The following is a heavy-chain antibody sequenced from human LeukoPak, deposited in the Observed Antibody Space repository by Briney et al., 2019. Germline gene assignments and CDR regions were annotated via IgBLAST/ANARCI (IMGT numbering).Heavy chain of an antibody. J-gene: IGHJ4*02. CDR2: ISGDGVST. CDR3: ARESGKFDY. Sequence: GGSLRLSCAASGFNFSTYWIHWVRQAPGKGLEWVSLISGDGVSTFYADSVKGRFSISRDNSKNSLSLEMNSLRTEDTAMYYCARESGKFDYWGQGTLVAVSS. V-gene: IGHV3-43*02. CDR1: GFNFSTYW.